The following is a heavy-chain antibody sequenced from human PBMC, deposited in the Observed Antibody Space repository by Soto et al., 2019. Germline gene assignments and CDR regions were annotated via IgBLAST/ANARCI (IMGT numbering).Heavy chain of an antibody. J-gene: IGHJ4*02. CDR2: IYSGGST. V-gene: IGHV3-66*01. D-gene: IGHD4-17*01. CDR3: AKNRVTTVDY. CDR1: GFSVSSNY. Sequence: GGSLRLSCAASGFSVSSNYMSWVRQAPGKGLEWVSVIYSGGSTYYADSVKGRFTISIDNSKNMVYLQMNSLRVEDTAMYYCAKNRVTTVDYWSQGTLVTVSS.